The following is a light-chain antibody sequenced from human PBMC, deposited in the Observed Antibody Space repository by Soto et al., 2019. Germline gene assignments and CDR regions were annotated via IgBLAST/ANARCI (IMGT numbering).Light chain of an antibody. CDR2: DAL. CDR3: QQRSNWVT. Sequence: EIVLTQSPGTLSLSPGDRATLSCRAGQSVSSDLAWYQQKAVQAPRLVIYDALKRATGIPARFSGSGSGTYFTLTISSLEPEDFAVYYCQQRSNWVTFGGGTKVDIK. V-gene: IGKV3-11*01. J-gene: IGKJ4*01. CDR1: QSVSSD.